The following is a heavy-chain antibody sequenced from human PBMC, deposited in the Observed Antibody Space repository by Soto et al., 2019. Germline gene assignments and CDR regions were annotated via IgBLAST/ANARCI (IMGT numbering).Heavy chain of an antibody. CDR1: GGTFSSYA. Sequence: QVQLVQSGAEVKKPGSSVKVSCKASGGTFSSYAISWVRQAPGQGLEWMGGIIPIFGTANYAQTFQGRVTITADQSTGTAYMELGSLRSDDTAVYYCARVARWLQFSCWFDLWGQGTLVTVSS. J-gene: IGHJ5*02. CDR2: IIPIFGTA. CDR3: ARVARWLQFSCWFDL. D-gene: IGHD5-12*01. V-gene: IGHV1-69*12.